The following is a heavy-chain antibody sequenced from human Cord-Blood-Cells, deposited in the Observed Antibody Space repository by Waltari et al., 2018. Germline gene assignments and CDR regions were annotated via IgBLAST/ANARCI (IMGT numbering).Heavy chain of an antibody. V-gene: IGHV1-24*01. J-gene: IGHJ4*02. CDR1: GYTITAFA. Sequence: QVHLVQSGAAVQKPAASVTVSCKVSGYTITAFACHWMRQAPVKGLEWMGGFDPEDGETIYAQKFQGRVTMTEDTSTDTAYMELSSLRSEDTDVYYCATGLWFREFRWDDYWCQGTLVTVSS. CDR2: FDPEDGET. CDR3: ATGLWFREFRWDDY. D-gene: IGHD3-10*01.